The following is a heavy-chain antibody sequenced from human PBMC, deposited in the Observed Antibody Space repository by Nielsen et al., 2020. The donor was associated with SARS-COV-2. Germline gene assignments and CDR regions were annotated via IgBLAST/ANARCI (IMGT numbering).Heavy chain of an antibody. CDR2: ISYSGST. V-gene: IGHV4-61*01. D-gene: IGHD5-12*01. J-gene: IGHJ4*02. CDR3: ARVATTHFDY. Sequence: GSLRLSCTVSGGSVSSGSYYWSWIRQPPGKGLEWIGNISYSGSTNYNPSLKSRVTISVDTSKNQFSLKLSSVTAADTAVYYCARVATTHFDYGGQGTLVTVSS. CDR1: GGSVSSGSYY.